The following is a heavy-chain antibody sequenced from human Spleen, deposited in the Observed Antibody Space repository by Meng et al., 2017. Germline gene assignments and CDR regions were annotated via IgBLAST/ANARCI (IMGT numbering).Heavy chain of an antibody. J-gene: IGHJ4*02. CDR1: NDSITSSS. V-gene: IGHV4-59*01. CDR2: ISYSGSG. D-gene: IGHD3-3*01. Sequence: SETLSLTCSVSNDSITSSSWSWIRQPPGKGLQWIGHISYSGSGNYNPSLKSRVTISVDTSKKQFSLKLTSVTAADTAMYYCARVHLLRSLDYWGQGKLVTVSS. CDR3: ARVHLLRSLDY.